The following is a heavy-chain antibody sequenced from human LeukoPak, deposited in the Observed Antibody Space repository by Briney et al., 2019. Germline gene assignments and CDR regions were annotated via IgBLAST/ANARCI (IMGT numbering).Heavy chain of an antibody. D-gene: IGHD2-2*01. CDR1: GYTFTSYG. CDR2: ISAYNGNT. J-gene: IGHJ5*02. V-gene: IGHV1-18*01. Sequence: ASVKVSCKASGYTFTSYGISWVRQAPGQGLEWMGWISAYNGNTNYAQKLQGRVTMTTDTSTSTAYMELRSLRSDDTAVYYCARDQNVVVPAAIPWFDPWGQGTLVTVSS. CDR3: ARDQNVVVPAAIPWFDP.